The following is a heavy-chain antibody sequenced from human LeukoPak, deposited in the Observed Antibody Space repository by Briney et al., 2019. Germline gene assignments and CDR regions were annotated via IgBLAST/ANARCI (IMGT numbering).Heavy chain of an antibody. CDR3: ARGSSPVGY. Sequence: GGSLRLSCAASGFTFDDYAMHWVRQAPGKGLEWVSGISWNSGSIGYADSVKGRFTISRDNAKNTVYLQMNSLRDEDTAVYYCARGSSPVGYWGQGTLVTVSS. J-gene: IGHJ4*02. V-gene: IGHV3-9*01. CDR1: GFTFDDYA. CDR2: ISWNSGSI.